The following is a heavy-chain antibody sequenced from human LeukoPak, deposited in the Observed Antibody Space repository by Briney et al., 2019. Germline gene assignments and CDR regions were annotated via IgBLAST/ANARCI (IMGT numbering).Heavy chain of an antibody. V-gene: IGHV1-24*01. D-gene: IGHD6-19*01. CDR2: FDPEDGET. CDR3: ATFTPYSSGWNFDY. Sequence: ASVKVSCKVSGYTLTELSMHWVRQAPGKGLEWTGGFDPEDGETIYAQKFQGRVTMTEDTSTDTAYMELSSLRSEDTAVYYCATFTPYSSGWNFDYWGQGTLVTVSS. CDR1: GYTLTELS. J-gene: IGHJ4*02.